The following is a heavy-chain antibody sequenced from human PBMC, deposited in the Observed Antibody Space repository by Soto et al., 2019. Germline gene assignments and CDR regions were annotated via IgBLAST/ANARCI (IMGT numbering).Heavy chain of an antibody. CDR3: ASSFWSAYFFAPIDY. CDR1: GFTFSSYA. D-gene: IGHD3-3*01. J-gene: IGHJ4*02. Sequence: GGSLRLSFAASGFTFSSYAMHWVRQGPGKGLEWVAVISYDGSNTYYADSVKSRFTISRDNSKNTLYLQMNSLRAEDKAVYYCASSFWSAYFFAPIDYWGQGTLVNVSS. CDR2: ISYDGSNT. V-gene: IGHV3-30-3*01.